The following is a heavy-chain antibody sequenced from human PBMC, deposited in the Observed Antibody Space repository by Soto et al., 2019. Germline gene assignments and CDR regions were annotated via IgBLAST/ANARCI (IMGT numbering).Heavy chain of an antibody. Sequence: QVQLVESGGGVVQPGRSLRLSCAASGFTFSSYAMHWVRQAPGKGLEWVAVISYDGSNKYYADSVKGRFTISRDNSKNTLYLQMNSLRAEDTAVYYCARDLLLQRGYSGYDPDGDYWGQGTLVTVSS. J-gene: IGHJ4*02. CDR1: GFTFSSYA. V-gene: IGHV3-30-3*01. D-gene: IGHD5-12*01. CDR3: ARDLLLQRGYSGYDPDGDY. CDR2: ISYDGSNK.